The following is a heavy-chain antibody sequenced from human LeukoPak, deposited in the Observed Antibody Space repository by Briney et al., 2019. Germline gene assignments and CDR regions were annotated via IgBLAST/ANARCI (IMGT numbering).Heavy chain of an antibody. CDR3: ARDPGHYYDSSGYYYGDDY. CDR2: IIPIFGTA. V-gene: IGHV1-69*13. J-gene: IGHJ4*02. CDR1: GGTFSSYA. Sequence: GASVKVSCKASGGTFSSYAISWVRQAPGQGLEWMGGIIPIFGTANYAQKFQGRVTITADESTSTAYMELSSPRSEDTAVYYCARDPGHYYDSSGYYYGDDYWGQGTLVTVSS. D-gene: IGHD3-22*01.